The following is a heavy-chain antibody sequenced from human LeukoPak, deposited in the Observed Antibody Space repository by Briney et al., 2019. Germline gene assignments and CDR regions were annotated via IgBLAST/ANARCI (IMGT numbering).Heavy chain of an antibody. CDR1: GYTFTSYD. D-gene: IGHD6-19*01. J-gene: IGHJ6*02. CDR2: MNPNSGNT. Sequence: ASAKVSCKASGYTFTSYDINWVRQATGQGLEWMGWMNPNSGNTGYARKFQGRVTMTRNTSISTAYMELSSLRSEDTAVYYCARGESEVAGYYYYYGMDVWGQGTTVTVSS. CDR3: ARGESEVAGYYYYYGMDV. V-gene: IGHV1-8*01.